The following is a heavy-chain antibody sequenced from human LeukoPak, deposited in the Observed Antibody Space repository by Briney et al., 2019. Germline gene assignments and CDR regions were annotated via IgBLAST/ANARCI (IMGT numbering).Heavy chain of an antibody. CDR2: IKQDGSEK. Sequence: GGSLRLSCAASGFTFSSYWMSWVRQAPGEGLEWVANIKQDGSEKYYVDSVKGRFTISRDNAKNSLYLQMNSLRAEDTAVYYCARITMIVEFDYWGQGTLVTVSS. J-gene: IGHJ4*02. CDR1: GFTFSSYW. V-gene: IGHV3-7*01. CDR3: ARITMIVEFDY. D-gene: IGHD3-22*01.